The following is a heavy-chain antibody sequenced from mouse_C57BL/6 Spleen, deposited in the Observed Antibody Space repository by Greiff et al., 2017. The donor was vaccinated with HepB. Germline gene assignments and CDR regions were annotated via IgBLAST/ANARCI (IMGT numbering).Heavy chain of an antibody. CDR2: IYPRSGNT. CDR1: GYTFTSYG. CDR3: ARRGLPPMDY. Sequence: QVHVKQSGAELARPGASVKLSCKASGYTFTSYGISWVKQRTGQGLEWIGEIYPRSGNTYYNEKFKGKATLTADKSSSTAYMELRSLTSEDSAVYFCARRGLPPMDYWGQGTSVTVSS. D-gene: IGHD2-10*01. J-gene: IGHJ4*01. V-gene: IGHV1-81*01.